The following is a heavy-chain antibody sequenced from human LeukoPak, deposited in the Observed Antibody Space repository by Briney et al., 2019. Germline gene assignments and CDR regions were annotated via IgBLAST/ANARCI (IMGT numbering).Heavy chain of an antibody. V-gene: IGHV4-31*03. J-gene: IGHJ4*02. CDR1: GGSISSGGYY. Sequence: SQTLSLTCTVSGGSISSGGYYWSWLRQHPGKGLEWIGYIYYSGSTYYNPSPKSRVTISVDTSKNQFSLKLSSVTAADTAVYYCARGGHYDSSGYYSNVADYWGQGTLVTVSS. D-gene: IGHD3-22*01. CDR3: ARGGHYDSSGYYSNVADY. CDR2: IYYSGST.